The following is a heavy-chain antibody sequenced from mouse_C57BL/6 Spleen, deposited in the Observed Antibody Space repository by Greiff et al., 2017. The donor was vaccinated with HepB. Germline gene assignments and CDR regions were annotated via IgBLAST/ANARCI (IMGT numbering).Heavy chain of an antibody. CDR1: GFSLTSYG. CDR2: IWRGGST. J-gene: IGHJ4*01. V-gene: IGHV2-5*01. CDR3: AKNTPWDYGSSPYAMDY. Sequence: VKLVESGPGLVQPSQSLSITCTVSGFSLTSYGVHWVRQSPGKGLEWLGVIWRGGSTDYNAAFMSRLSITKDNSKSQVFFKMNSLQADDTAIYYCAKNTPWDYGSSPYAMDYWGQGTSVTVSS. D-gene: IGHD1-1*01.